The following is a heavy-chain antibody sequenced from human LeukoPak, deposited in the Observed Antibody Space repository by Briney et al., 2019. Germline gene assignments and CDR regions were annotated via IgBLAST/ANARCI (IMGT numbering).Heavy chain of an antibody. Sequence: PGGSLRLSCAASGFTFSSYSMNWVRQASGKGLGWVSSISSSSSYIYYADSVKGRFTISRDNAKNSLYLQINSLRAEDTAVYFCARGGGLDVWGQGATVTVSS. D-gene: IGHD3-16*01. CDR3: ARGGGLDV. CDR1: GFTFSSYS. V-gene: IGHV3-21*01. CDR2: ISSSSSYI. J-gene: IGHJ6*02.